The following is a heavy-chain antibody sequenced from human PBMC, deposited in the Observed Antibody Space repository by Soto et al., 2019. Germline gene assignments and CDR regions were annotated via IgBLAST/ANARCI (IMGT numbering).Heavy chain of an antibody. CDR2: ISAYNGNT. V-gene: IGHV1-18*01. Sequence: ASVKVSCKASGYTFTSYGISWVRQAPGQGLEWMGWISAYNGNTNYAQKLQGRVTMTTDTSTSTAYMELRSLRSDDTPVYYCDRSRATSWADYYYIDVWGKGTTVTVSS. D-gene: IGHD2-2*01. J-gene: IGHJ6*03. CDR1: GYTFTSYG. CDR3: DRSRATSWADYYYIDV.